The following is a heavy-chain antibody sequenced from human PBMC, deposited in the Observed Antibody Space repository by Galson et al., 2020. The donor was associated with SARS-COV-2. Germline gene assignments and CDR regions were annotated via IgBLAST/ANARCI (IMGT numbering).Heavy chain of an antibody. CDR3: VRARSGSRNAFDL. Sequence: GESLKISCATSGFILSDHNMAWVRQAPGGGLEWVGRSRNIVNSNTPQYAASVRGRFTILRDDSKNALYLQMDSLKTEDSAVYYCVRARSGSRNAFDLWGQGTMVTVSS. D-gene: IGHD1-26*01. J-gene: IGHJ3*01. V-gene: IGHV3-72*01. CDR2: SRNIVNSNTP. CDR1: GFILSDHN.